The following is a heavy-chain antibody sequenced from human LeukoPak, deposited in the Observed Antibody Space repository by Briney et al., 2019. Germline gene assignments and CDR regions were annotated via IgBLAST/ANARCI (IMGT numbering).Heavy chain of an antibody. V-gene: IGHV3-30*18. Sequence: GGSLRLSCAASGFNFRSYGMQWVRQAPGKGLEWVTLISYDGTDKYYAASVRGRFTISRDNSKNTLYLQMNSLRPEDTGVYYCAKDPQDFYGSSGYRPERYWGQGTLVTVSS. CDR2: ISYDGTDK. CDR1: GFNFRSYG. J-gene: IGHJ4*02. D-gene: IGHD3-22*01. CDR3: AKDPQDFYGSSGYRPERY.